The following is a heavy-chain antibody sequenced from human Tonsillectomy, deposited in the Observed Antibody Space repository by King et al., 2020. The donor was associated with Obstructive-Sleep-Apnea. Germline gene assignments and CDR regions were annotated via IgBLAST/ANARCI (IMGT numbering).Heavy chain of an antibody. CDR3: AKDRPYTGSY. J-gene: IGHJ4*02. V-gene: IGHV3-30*18. CDR2: VSGDGSNK. CDR1: GFTLSNYG. Sequence: VQLVESGGGVVQPGRSLRLSCAASGFTLSNYGMHWVSQAPGKGLEWVAFVSGDGSNKYYADSVKGRFTLTRDNSKNTRFLQMNSLRAEDTAVYYCAKDRPYTGSYWGQGTLVTVSS. D-gene: IGHD1-26*01.